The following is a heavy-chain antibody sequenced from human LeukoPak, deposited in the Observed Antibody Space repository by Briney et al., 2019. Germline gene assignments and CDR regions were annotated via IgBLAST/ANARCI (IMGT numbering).Heavy chain of an antibody. J-gene: IGHJ4*02. CDR1: GYTFTSYY. V-gene: IGHV1-2*02. D-gene: IGHD3-3*01. CDR2: INPNSGGT. Sequence: ASVKVSCKASGYTFTSYYMHWVRQAPGQGLEWMGWINPNSGGTNYAQKFQGRVTMTRDTSISTAYMELSRLRSDDTAVYYCARDQITPFWSGYRNFDYWGQGTLVTVSS. CDR3: ARDQITPFWSGYRNFDY.